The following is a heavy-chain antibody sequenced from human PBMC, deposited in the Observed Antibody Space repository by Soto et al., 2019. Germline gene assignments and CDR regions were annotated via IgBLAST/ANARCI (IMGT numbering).Heavy chain of an antibody. CDR1: GFPFSSYW. CDR2: ISGDGVTT. CDR3: AREYYALLTGYYTDY. J-gene: IGHJ4*02. V-gene: IGHV3-74*01. D-gene: IGHD3-9*01. Sequence: DVQLVESGGDLVQRGGSLRLSCAASGFPFSSYWMHWVRHTPGKGLDWVARISGDGVTTYYADSVTGRFTVSRDNAKNTLSLQISGLRAEDTAVYYCAREYYALLTGYYTDYWGQGTLVSVSS.